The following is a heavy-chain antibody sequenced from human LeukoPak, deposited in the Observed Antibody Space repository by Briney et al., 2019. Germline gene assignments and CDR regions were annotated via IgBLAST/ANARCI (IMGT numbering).Heavy chain of an antibody. CDR1: GYTFTNYW. D-gene: IGHD2-15*01. CDR2: IFPGDSVI. Sequence: GESLKISCKGSGYTFTNYWIGWVRQMPGKGLEWMGIIFPGDSVIRYSPSFQGQVTISADKSISTAYLQWSSLKASDTAMYYCARALRYCSGGSCYSHLDAFDIWGQGTMVTVSS. J-gene: IGHJ3*02. V-gene: IGHV5-51*01. CDR3: ARALRYCSGGSCYSHLDAFDI.